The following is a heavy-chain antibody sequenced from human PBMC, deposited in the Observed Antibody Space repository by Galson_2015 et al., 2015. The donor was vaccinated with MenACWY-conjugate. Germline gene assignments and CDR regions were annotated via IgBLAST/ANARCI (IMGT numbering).Heavy chain of an antibody. D-gene: IGHD6-13*01. CDR2: INSDGSST. CDR1: GFTFSSYW. Sequence: LRLSCAASGFTFSSYWMHWVRQGPGKGLVWVSRINSDGSSTNYADSVRGRFTISRDNAKNTLYLQMNSLRAEDTAVYYCARGGQGLAAAEDNWFDPWGQGTLVTVSS. V-gene: IGHV3-74*01. CDR3: ARGGQGLAAAEDNWFDP. J-gene: IGHJ5*02.